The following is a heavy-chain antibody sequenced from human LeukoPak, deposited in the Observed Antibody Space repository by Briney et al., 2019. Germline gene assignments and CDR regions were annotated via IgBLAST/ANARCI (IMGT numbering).Heavy chain of an antibody. CDR2: VSDTGGST. CDR3: AKDLTVVVVTFFDY. V-gene: IGHV3-23*01. D-gene: IGHD3-22*01. Sequence: SGGSLRLSCVASGFTFSNYAMSWVRQAPGKGLEWVSAVSDTGGSTYYSYSVKGHFTISRDNSKNTVHLQMNSLGAEDTAVYYCAKDLTVVVVTFFDYWGQGTLVTVSS. J-gene: IGHJ4*02. CDR1: GFTFSNYA.